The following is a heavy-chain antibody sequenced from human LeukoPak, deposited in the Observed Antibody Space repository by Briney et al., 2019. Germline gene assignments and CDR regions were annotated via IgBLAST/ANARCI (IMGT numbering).Heavy chain of an antibody. CDR3: AHSYYDFWSSYSHEYFQH. CDR2: IYWNDDK. V-gene: IGHV2-5*01. Sequence: SGPTLVNPTQTLTLTCTFSGFSLSSSGVGVGWIRQPPGKALEWLALIYWNDDKRYSPSLKSRLTITKDTSKNQVVLTMTNMDPVDTATYYCAHSYYDFWSSYSHEYFQHWGQGTLVTVSS. J-gene: IGHJ1*01. D-gene: IGHD3-3*01. CDR1: GFSLSSSGVG.